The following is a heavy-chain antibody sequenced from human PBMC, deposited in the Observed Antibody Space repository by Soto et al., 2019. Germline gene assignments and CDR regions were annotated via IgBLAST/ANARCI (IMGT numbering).Heavy chain of an antibody. CDR3: ASATVPYYYYYYMDV. J-gene: IGHJ6*03. Sequence: GGSLRLSCAASGFTVSSNYMSWVLQAPGEGLEWVSVIYSGGSTYYADSVKGRFTISRHNSKNTLYLQMNSLRAEDTAVYYCASATVPYYYYYYMDVWGKGTTVTVSS. D-gene: IGHD4-17*01. CDR1: GFTVSSNY. CDR2: IYSGGST. V-gene: IGHV3-53*04.